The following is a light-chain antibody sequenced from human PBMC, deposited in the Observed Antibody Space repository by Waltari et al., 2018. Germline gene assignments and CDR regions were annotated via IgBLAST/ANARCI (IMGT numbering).Light chain of an antibody. Sequence: QSVLTPPPSVSGAPGQRVTISCTGSSPNIGAGYDVHWYPPLPGTSPKLLIYGNSNRPSGVPDRFSGSKSGTSASLAITGLQAEDEADYYCQSHDSSLSGSKVFGGGTKLTVL. J-gene: IGLJ2*01. V-gene: IGLV1-40*01. CDR1: SPNIGAGYD. CDR3: QSHDSSLSGSKV. CDR2: GNS.